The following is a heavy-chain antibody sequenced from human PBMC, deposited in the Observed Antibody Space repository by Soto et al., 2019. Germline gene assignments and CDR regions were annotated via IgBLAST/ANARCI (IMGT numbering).Heavy chain of an antibody. J-gene: IGHJ4*02. CDR1: GFTFSSYA. D-gene: IGHD3-22*01. CDR3: AKMGITMIVVVPTGYFDY. V-gene: IGHV3-23*01. CDR2: ISGSGGST. Sequence: PGGSLRLSCAASGFTFSSYAMSWVRQAPGKGLEWVSAISGSGGSTYYADSVKGRFTTSRDNSKNTLYLQMNSLRAEDTAVYYCAKMGITMIVVVPTGYFDYWGQGTLVTVSS.